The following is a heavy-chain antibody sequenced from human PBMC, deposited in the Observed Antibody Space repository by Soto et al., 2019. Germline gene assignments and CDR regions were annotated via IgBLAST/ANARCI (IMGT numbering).Heavy chain of an antibody. J-gene: IGHJ3*02. CDR1: GYTFTGYY. V-gene: IGHV1-2*04. D-gene: IGHD6-19*01. CDR2: INPNSGGT. CDR3: ATVLLTGDSSGWTSHGAFDI. Sequence: GASVKVSCKASGYTFTGYYMHWVRQAPGQGLEWMGWINPNSGGTNYAQKFQGWVTMTRDTSISTAYMELSRLRSDDTAVYYCATVLLTGDSSGWTSHGAFDIWGQGTMVTVSS.